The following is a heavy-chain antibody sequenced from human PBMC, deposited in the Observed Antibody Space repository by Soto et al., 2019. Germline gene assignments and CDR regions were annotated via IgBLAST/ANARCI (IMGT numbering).Heavy chain of an antibody. CDR1: GYTSTSYY. J-gene: IGHJ6*03. Sequence: ASVKVSCKASGYTSTSYYMHWVRQAPGQGLEWMGIINPSGGSTSYAQKFQGRVTMTRDTSTSTVYMELSSPRSEDTAVYYCARDGTTVTTGPYYYYYMDVWGKGTTVTVSS. V-gene: IGHV1-46*03. D-gene: IGHD4-17*01. CDR2: INPSGGST. CDR3: ARDGTTVTTGPYYYYYMDV.